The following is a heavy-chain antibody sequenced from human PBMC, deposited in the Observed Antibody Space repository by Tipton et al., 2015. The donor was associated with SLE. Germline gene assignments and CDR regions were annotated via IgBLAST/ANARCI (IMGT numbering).Heavy chain of an antibody. Sequence: SLRLSCAASGFTFSSYAMHWVRQAPGKGLEWVAVISNDGSNKYYTDSVKGRFTISRDNSKNTVYLQMNSLRAEDTAVYYRARVSYGSGSYDYWGQGTLVTVSS. CDR3: ARVSYGSGSYDY. D-gene: IGHD3-10*01. CDR1: GFTFSSYA. V-gene: IGHV3-30*04. CDR2: ISNDGSNK. J-gene: IGHJ4*02.